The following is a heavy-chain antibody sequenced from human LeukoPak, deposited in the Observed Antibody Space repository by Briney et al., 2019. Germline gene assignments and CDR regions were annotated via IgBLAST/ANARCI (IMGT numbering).Heavy chain of an antibody. D-gene: IGHD3-16*02. Sequence: PSETLSLTCAVYGGSFSGYYWSWIRQPPGKGLEWIGEINHSGSTNYNPSLKSRVTISVDTSKNQFSLKLSSVTAADTAVYYCARLLSYDYVWGSYRPKVVDYWGQGTLVTVPS. V-gene: IGHV4-34*01. CDR2: INHSGST. J-gene: IGHJ4*02. CDR3: ARLLSYDYVWGSYRPKVVDY. CDR1: GGSFSGYY.